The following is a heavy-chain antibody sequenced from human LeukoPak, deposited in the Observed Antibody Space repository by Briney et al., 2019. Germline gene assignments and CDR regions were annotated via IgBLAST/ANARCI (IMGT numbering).Heavy chain of an antibody. CDR3: TRGGRDGFDI. V-gene: IGHV3-13*01. CDR2: IDTAGDT. J-gene: IGHJ3*02. CDR1: GFTFSTYD. D-gene: IGHD2-15*01. Sequence: GGSLRLSCAASGFTFSTYDMHRVRQATGKGLEWVSAIDTAGDTYYSGSVKGRFIISRENAKSSLYLQMNSLRVGDTALYYCTRGGRDGFDIWGQGTMVTVSS.